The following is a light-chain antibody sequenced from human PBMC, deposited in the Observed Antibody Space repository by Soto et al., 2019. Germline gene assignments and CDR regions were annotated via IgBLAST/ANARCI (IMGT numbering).Light chain of an antibody. CDR2: NVY. CDR3: SVSYKTDDTFV. Sequence: QSALTQPASVSGSPGQSITISCTGTSSDVGAYNFVSWHQQHPGKAPKPMIYNVYDRPSGISYRFSGSKSGNTASLTISGLQGEDEADYYCSVSYKTDDTFVFGTGTKVTV. CDR1: SSDVGAYNF. J-gene: IGLJ1*01. V-gene: IGLV2-14*03.